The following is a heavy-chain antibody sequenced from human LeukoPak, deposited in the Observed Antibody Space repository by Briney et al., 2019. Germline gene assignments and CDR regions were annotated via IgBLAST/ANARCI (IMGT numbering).Heavy chain of an antibody. Sequence: PSETLSLTCTVSGGSISSYYWSWIRQPPGKGLEWIGYIYYSGSTNYNPSLKSRVTISVDTSKNQFSLKLSSVTAADTAVYYCAGAFRAAAAAHFGYWGQGTLVTVSS. CDR2: IYYSGST. J-gene: IGHJ4*02. V-gene: IGHV4-59*01. CDR1: GGSISSYY. D-gene: IGHD6-13*01. CDR3: AGAFRAAAAAHFGY.